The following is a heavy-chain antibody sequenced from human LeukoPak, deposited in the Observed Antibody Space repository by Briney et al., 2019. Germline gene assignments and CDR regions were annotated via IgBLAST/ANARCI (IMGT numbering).Heavy chain of an antibody. J-gene: IGHJ3*01. Sequence: PGGSLRLSCVASGFTLSTYWMSWVRQAPGKGLEWVASIKQDGSEKYYVDSVKGRFDISRDNAKNSLYLQMNSLGVEDTAVYYCARVDGIAVASDDAFDVWGQGTMVTVSS. D-gene: IGHD6-19*01. V-gene: IGHV3-7*03. CDR2: IKQDGSEK. CDR3: ARVDGIAVASDDAFDV. CDR1: GFTLSTYW.